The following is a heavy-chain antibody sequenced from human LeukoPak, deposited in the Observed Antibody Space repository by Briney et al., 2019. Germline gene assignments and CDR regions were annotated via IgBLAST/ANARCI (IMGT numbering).Heavy chain of an antibody. D-gene: IGHD2-2*01. CDR1: GGSISSGSYY. CDR2: IYTSGST. Sequence: SQTLSLTCTVSGGSISSGSYYWSWIRQPAGKGLEWIGRIYTSGSTNYNPSLKSRVTISVDTSKNQFSLKLSSVTAAGTAVYYCARGRGYCSSTSCLNWFDPWGQGTLATVSS. J-gene: IGHJ5*02. CDR3: ARGRGYCSSTSCLNWFDP. V-gene: IGHV4-61*02.